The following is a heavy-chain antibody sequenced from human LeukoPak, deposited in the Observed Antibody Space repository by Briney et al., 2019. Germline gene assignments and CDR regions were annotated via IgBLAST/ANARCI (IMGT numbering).Heavy chain of an antibody. CDR2: IFPILGTA. Sequence: GSSVKVPCKASGGTFSSYAISWVRQAPGQGLEWMGGIFPILGTANYAQKFQGRVTITADKATSTAYMELSSLRSEDTAVYYCARGPLWFGELHPTRYNWFDPWGQGTLVTVSS. V-gene: IGHV1-69*06. CDR3: ARGPLWFGELHPTRYNWFDP. D-gene: IGHD3-10*01. CDR1: GGTFSSYA. J-gene: IGHJ5*02.